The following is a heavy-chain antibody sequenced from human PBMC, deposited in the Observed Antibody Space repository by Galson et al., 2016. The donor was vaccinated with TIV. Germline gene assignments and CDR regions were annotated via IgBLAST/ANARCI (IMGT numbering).Heavy chain of an antibody. D-gene: IGHD3-10*01. CDR2: IRSKPYGGTA. Sequence: SLRLSCAVSGFRFGDNAISWFRQTPEKGLEWVGFIRSKPYGGTAEYTASVRGRFTISRDDSRSTAYLQMDSLKSEDTAVYYCARGRGEIWGKGTTVIVSS. CDR3: ARGRGEI. CDR1: GFRFGDNA. V-gene: IGHV3-49*01. J-gene: IGHJ6*04.